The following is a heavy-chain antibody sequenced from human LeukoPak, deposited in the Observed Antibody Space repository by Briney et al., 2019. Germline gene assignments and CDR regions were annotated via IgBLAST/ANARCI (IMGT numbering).Heavy chain of an antibody. V-gene: IGHV4-34*01. CDR1: GGSFSGYY. J-gene: IGHJ4*02. CDR2: INHSGST. Sequence: SETLSLTCAVYGGSFSGYYWSWIRQPPGKGLEWIGEINHSGSTNYNPSLKSRVTISVDTSKNQFSLKLSSVTAADTAVYYCARGRPIINLPWFRELYRDYWGQGTLVTVSS. D-gene: IGHD3-10*01. CDR3: ARGRPIINLPWFRELYRDY.